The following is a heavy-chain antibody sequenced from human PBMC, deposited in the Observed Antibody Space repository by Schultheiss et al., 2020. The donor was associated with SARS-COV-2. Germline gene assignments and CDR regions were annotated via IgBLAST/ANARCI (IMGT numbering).Heavy chain of an antibody. V-gene: IGHV5-51*01. CDR3: ARQHSSGSWFDP. D-gene: IGHD3-22*01. CDR2: IYGGDTET. Sequence: GESLKISCKTSGYSFTGSWIGWVRQMPGKGPELLGIIYGGDTETRYSPSFRGHVTISAEISISTAYLQWDSLKASDTAIYYCARQHSSGSWFDPWGQGTLVTVSS. CDR1: GYSFTGSW. J-gene: IGHJ5*02.